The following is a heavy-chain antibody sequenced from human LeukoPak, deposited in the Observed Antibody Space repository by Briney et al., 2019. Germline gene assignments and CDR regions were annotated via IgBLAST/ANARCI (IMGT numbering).Heavy chain of an antibody. CDR2: IDYSGST. Sequence: KTSETLSLTCTVSGVSISSFFWSWIRQPPGKGLEWLGCIDYSGSTQYNPSLKSRVTISVDTSKQQFSLKLSSVTAADTAVYYCARDLELERNRWNYFESWGQGTLVTVSS. CDR3: ARDLELERNRWNYFES. J-gene: IGHJ4*02. V-gene: IGHV4-59*01. CDR1: GVSISSFF. D-gene: IGHD1-1*01.